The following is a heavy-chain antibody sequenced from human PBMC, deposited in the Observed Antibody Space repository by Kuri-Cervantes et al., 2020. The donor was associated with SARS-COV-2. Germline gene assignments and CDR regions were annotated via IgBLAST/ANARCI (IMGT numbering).Heavy chain of an antibody. Sequence: GSLRLSCPVPCCSINSSSSYLGWIRQPPGKGLEWIGSIYYSGSTYYNPSLKSRVTISVDTSKNQFSLKLSSVTAADTAVYYCARHTGNSSGWYLYYYGMDVWGQGTTVTVSS. CDR1: CCSINSSSSY. CDR2: IYYSGST. J-gene: IGHJ6*02. CDR3: ARHTGNSSGWYLYYYGMDV. D-gene: IGHD6-19*01. V-gene: IGHV4-39*07.